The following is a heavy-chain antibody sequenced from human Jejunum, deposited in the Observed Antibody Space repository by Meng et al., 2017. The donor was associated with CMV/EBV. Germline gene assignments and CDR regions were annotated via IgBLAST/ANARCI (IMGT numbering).Heavy chain of an antibody. CDR1: SGSYY. CDR3: ARAGRYCSSTSCSNWYFDL. J-gene: IGHJ2*01. CDR2: IYYSGST. V-gene: IGHV4-61*01. D-gene: IGHD2-2*01. Sequence: SGSYYWTWSRQPPGKRLEWIGYIYYSGSTNYNPSLKSRVTVSLDTSKNQFSLKLKSVTAADTAVYYCARAGRYCSSTSCSNWYFDLWGRGTLVTVSS.